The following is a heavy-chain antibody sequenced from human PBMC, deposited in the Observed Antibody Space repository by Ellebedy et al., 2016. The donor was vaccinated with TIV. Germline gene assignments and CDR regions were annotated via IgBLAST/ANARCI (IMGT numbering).Heavy chain of an antibody. CDR2: INEDGTKT. J-gene: IGHJ2*01. CDR1: GFTLRNYW. D-gene: IGHD4-17*01. V-gene: IGHV3-7*01. Sequence: GESLKIPCTASGFTLRNYWMTCVRQAPGRGLEWVANINEDGTKTHFVDSVRCRFTISRDDAGNSLFLQMNSLGAEDTDVYYCARAIYGASYLWGRGTLVTVSS. CDR3: ARAIYGASYL.